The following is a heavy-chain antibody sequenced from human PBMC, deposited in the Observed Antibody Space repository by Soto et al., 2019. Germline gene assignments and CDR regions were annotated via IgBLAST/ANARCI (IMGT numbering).Heavy chain of an antibody. CDR1: GYTFTSYD. J-gene: IGHJ6*03. V-gene: IGHV1-8*01. CDR2: MNPNSGNT. Sequence: QVQLVQSGAEVKKPGASVKVSCKASGYTFTSYDINWVRQSTGQGLEWMGWMNPNSGNTGDAQKFQGRVTMTRNTYISTAYMELSSLRSEYTAVYYCARGVCGVHYYYYMDVWGKGTTVTVSS. D-gene: IGHD2-21*01. CDR3: ARGVCGVHYYYYMDV.